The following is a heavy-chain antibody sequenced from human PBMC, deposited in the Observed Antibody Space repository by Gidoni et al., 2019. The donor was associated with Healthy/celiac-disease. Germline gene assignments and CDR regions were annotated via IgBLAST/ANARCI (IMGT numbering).Heavy chain of an antibody. V-gene: IGHV1-18*01. CDR1: GYTFASYG. D-gene: IGHD4-17*01. Sequence: QVQLVQSGAEVNKPGASGKVSCKSSGYTFASYGISWVRQAPGQGLEWMGWSSAYNGNTNYAQKLQCRVTMTTDTSTSTAYMELRSLRSDDTAVYYCARDLDYGDSQARDYWGQGTLVTVSS. CDR2: SSAYNGNT. J-gene: IGHJ4*02. CDR3: ARDLDYGDSQARDY.